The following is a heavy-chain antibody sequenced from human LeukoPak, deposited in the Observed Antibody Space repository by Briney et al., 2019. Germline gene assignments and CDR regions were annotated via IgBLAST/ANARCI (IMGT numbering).Heavy chain of an antibody. Sequence: GGSLRLSCAASGFTFSSYSMSWVRQAPGKGLEWVSNIKNGGSEKYYADSVKGRFTISRDNAKNSLYLQMNSLRAEDTAVYYCARVRQYGDIDYWGQGTLVTVSS. D-gene: IGHD4-17*01. V-gene: IGHV3-7*01. CDR1: GFTFSSYS. J-gene: IGHJ4*02. CDR3: ARVRQYGDIDY. CDR2: IKNGGSEK.